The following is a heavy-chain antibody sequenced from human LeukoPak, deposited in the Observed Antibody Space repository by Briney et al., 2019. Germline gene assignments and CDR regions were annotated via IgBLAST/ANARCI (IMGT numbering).Heavy chain of an antibody. CDR1: GGSISSYY. CDR2: IYTSGST. D-gene: IGHD6-19*01. Sequence: SETPSLTCTVSGGSISSYYWSWIRQPAGKGLEWIGRIYTSGSTNYNPSLKSRVTMSVDTSKNQFSLKLSSVTAADTAVYYCATFSSGWYRGGYFQHWGQGTLVTVSS. CDR3: ATFSSGWYRGGYFQH. J-gene: IGHJ1*01. V-gene: IGHV4-4*07.